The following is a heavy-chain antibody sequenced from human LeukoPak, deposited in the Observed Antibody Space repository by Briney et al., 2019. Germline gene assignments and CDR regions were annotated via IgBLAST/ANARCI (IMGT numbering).Heavy chain of an antibody. V-gene: IGHV4-61*02. CDR1: GGSISGSSYY. J-gene: IGHJ4*02. CDR2: IYTSGGT. Sequence: PSETLSLTCTVSGGSISGSSYYWNWIRQPAGKGLEWIGRIYTSGGTNYNPSLESRVTISVDTSKNQFSLKLSSVTAADTAVYYCARGGYYFDYWGQGTLVTVSS. CDR3: ARGGYYFDY.